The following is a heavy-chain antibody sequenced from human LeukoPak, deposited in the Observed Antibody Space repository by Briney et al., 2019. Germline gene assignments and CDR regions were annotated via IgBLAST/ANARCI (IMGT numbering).Heavy chain of an antibody. J-gene: IGHJ4*02. CDR2: ISSSSSYI. CDR3: ARGPVYGSGSRLDY. CDR1: GFTFSNYA. Sequence: GGSLGLSCAASGFTFSNYAMHWVAKAPGKGLNWFSSISSSSSYIDYADSVKGRFTISRDNAKNSLYLQMNSLRAEDTAVYYCARGPVYGSGSRLDYWGQGTLVTVSS. V-gene: IGHV3-21*01. D-gene: IGHD6-19*01.